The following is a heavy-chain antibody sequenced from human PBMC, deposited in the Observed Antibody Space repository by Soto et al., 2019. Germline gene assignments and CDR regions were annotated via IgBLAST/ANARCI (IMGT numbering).Heavy chain of an antibody. CDR2: MYHSGTF. CDR3: ARAQFYSGSGNYNNLMFDA. CDR1: GGSIGGVGYS. Sequence: LSLTCAVSGGSIGGVGYSWSWIRQPPGGGLEWIGYMYHSGTFLKSPSLKTRLTMSLDMSKNQFSLTLNSMTAADTAVYYCARAQFYSGSGNYNNLMFDAWGQGIQVTVSS. D-gene: IGHD3-10*01. V-gene: IGHV4-30-2*01. J-gene: IGHJ5*02.